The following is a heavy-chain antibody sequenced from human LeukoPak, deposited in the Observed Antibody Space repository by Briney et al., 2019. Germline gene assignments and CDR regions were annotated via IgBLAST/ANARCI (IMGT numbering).Heavy chain of an antibody. J-gene: IGHJ4*02. Sequence: GGSLRLSCATSGFTFSGYWMYWVRQAPGKGLVWLSLINGDGSYTIYADSVKGRFTISRDNAKNTLYLQMDSLRAEDTAVYYCARDGVQTTPFDYWGQGTLVTVSS. V-gene: IGHV3-74*01. CDR2: INGDGSYT. CDR3: ARDGVQTTPFDY. CDR1: GFTFSGYW. D-gene: IGHD4/OR15-4a*01.